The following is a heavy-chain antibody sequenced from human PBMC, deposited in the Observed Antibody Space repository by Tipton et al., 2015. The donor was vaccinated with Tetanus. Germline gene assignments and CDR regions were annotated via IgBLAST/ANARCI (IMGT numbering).Heavy chain of an antibody. J-gene: IGHJ4*02. Sequence: SLRLSCAASGFTFDDYTMHWVRQAPGKGLEWVSLISWDGGSTYYADSVKGRFTISRDNSKNSLYLQMNSLRTEDTALYYCAKDMGAARLTYYFDYWGQGTLVTVSS. CDR2: ISWDGGST. CDR3: AKDMGAARLTYYFDY. D-gene: IGHD6-6*01. CDR1: GFTFDDYT. V-gene: IGHV3-43*01.